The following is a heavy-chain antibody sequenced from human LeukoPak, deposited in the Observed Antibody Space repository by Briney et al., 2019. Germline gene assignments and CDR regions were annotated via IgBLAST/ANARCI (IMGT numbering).Heavy chain of an antibody. V-gene: IGHV3-21*04. CDR1: GFTFSSYS. J-gene: IGHJ5*02. CDR2: ISSSSSYI. CDR3: ARSSRGGGSEGWFDP. Sequence: GGSLRLSCAASGFTFSSYSMNWVRQAPGKGLEWVSSISSSSSYIYYADSVKGRFTISRDNAKNSLYLQMNSLRAEDTALYYCARSSRGGGSEGWFDPWGQGTLVTVSS. D-gene: IGHD2-15*01.